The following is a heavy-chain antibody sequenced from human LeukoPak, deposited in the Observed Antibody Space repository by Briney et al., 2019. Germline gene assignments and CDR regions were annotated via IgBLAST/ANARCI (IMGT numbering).Heavy chain of an antibody. D-gene: IGHD3-9*01. J-gene: IGHJ4*02. CDR2: ISSSGSTI. CDR1: RFTFSSYE. CDR3: ARGAGDYDILTGYWDASDY. Sequence: GGSLRLSCAASRFTFSSYEMNWVRQAPGKGLEWVSYISSSGSTIYYADSVKGRFTISRDNAKNSLYLQMNSLRAEDTVVYYCARGAGDYDILTGYWDASDYWGQGTLVTVSS. V-gene: IGHV3-48*03.